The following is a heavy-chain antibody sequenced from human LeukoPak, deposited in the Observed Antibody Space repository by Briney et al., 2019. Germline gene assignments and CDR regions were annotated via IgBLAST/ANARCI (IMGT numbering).Heavy chain of an antibody. D-gene: IGHD6-13*01. J-gene: IGHJ4*02. CDR3: ARLRPIAAVAIPDY. CDR1: GYTFTSYG. CDR2: ISAYNGNT. V-gene: IGHV1-18*01. Sequence: ASVKVSCKASGYTFTSYGISWVRQAPGQGLEWMGLISAYNGNTNYAQKLQGRVTMTTDTSTSTAYMELRSLRSEDTAVYYCARLRPIAAVAIPDYWRQGTLVTVSS.